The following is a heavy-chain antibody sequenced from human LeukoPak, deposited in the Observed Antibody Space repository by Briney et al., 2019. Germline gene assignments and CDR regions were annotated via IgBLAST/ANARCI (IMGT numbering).Heavy chain of an antibody. V-gene: IGHV4-59*01. CDR3: ARESGGYSYGPFDY. D-gene: IGHD5-18*01. Sequence: SETLSLTCTVSGGSISSYYWSWIRRPPGKGLEWIGYIYYSGSTNYNPSLKSRVTISVDTSKNQFSLKLSSVTAADTAVYYCARESGGYSYGPFDYWGQGTLVTVSS. CDR1: GGSISSYY. CDR2: IYYSGST. J-gene: IGHJ4*02.